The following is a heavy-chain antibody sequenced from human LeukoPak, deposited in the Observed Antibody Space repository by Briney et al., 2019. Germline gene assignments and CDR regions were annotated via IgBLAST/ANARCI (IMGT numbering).Heavy chain of an antibody. CDR3: ARATIRYSSGFAPGY. V-gene: IGHV4-61*01. D-gene: IGHD6-19*01. Sequence: SETLSLTCTASGGSVSSGSYYWSWIRQPPGKGLEWIGYIYYSGSTNYNPSLKSRVTISVDTSKNQFSLKLSSVTAADTAVYYCARATIRYSSGFAPGYWGQGTLVTVSS. J-gene: IGHJ4*02. CDR2: IYYSGST. CDR1: GGSVSSGSYY.